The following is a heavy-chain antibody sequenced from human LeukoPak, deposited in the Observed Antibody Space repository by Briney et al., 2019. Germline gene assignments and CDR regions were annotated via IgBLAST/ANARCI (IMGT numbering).Heavy chain of an antibody. CDR1: GFTFSTYW. V-gene: IGHV3-7*01. J-gene: IGHJ4*02. CDR3: ARSRIQTRYSGYK. D-gene: IGHD3-9*01. CDR2: IKEDGSEK. Sequence: QPGGSLRLSCAASGFTFSTYWMSWVRQAPGKGLEWVANIKEDGSEKYYVDSVKGRFTISRDNAKNSLYLQINSLRAEVTGVYYCARSRIQTRYSGYKWGQGTLVTVSS.